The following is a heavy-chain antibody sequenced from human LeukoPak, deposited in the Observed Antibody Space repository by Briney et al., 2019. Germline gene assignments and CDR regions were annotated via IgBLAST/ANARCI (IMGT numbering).Heavy chain of an antibody. J-gene: IGHJ3*01. CDR3: ARGPKYGDV. CDR1: GGSISSYY. CDR2: ISYSGST. V-gene: IGHV4-59*01. Sequence: PSETLSLTCTVSGGSISSYYWSWARQPLGKGLEWIGYISYSGSTSNNPSLKSRVTISVDTSKNQFSLKMTSVTAADTAVYYCARGPKYGDVWGQGTVVTVSS. D-gene: IGHD2-8*01.